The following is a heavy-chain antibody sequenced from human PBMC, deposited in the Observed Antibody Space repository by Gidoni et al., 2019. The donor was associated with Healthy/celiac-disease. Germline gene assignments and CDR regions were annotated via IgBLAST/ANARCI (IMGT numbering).Heavy chain of an antibody. D-gene: IGHD2-15*01. CDR3: ARGPGYCSGGSCYGLGRYYYYGMDV. V-gene: IGHV4-34*01. J-gene: IGHJ6*02. Sequence: QVQLQQWGAGLLKPSETLSLTCAVYGGSFSGYYWSWFRQPPGKGLEWIGEINHSGSTNYNPSLKSRVTISVDTSKNQFSLKLSSVTAADTAVYYCARGPGYCSGGSCYGLGRYYYYGMDVWGQGTTVTVSS. CDR1: GGSFSGYY. CDR2: INHSGST.